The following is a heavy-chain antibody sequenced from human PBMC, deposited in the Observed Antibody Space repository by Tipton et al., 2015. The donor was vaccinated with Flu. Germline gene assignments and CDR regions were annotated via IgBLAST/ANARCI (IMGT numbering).Heavy chain of an antibody. CDR1: GFTLSSYE. V-gene: IGHV3-48*03. D-gene: IGHD4-11*01. CDR2: SSTGGDTV. CDR3: AREPNFDYNNVYAMDV. J-gene: IGHJ6*02. Sequence: SLRLSCAASGFTLSSYEMHWVRQVPGKGLEWVAFSSTGGDTVIYADSVKGRFTISRDNAKNSLYLQMNSLRAEDTAVYYCAREPNFDYNNVYAMDVWGQGTTVTVSS.